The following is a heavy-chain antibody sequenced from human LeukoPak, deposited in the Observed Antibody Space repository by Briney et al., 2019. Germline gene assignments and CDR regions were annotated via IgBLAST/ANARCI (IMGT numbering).Heavy chain of an antibody. CDR2: ISGSGGST. D-gene: IGHD2-21*01. J-gene: IGHJ5*02. CDR3: ARAGERDKFALIEGRFDP. V-gene: IGHV3-23*01. Sequence: GGSLRLSCAASGFTFSSYAVSWVRQAPGKGLEWVSAISGSGGSTYYADSVKGRFTISRDNAKDSVHLQMNSLRAEDTAVYYCARAGERDKFALIEGRFDPWGQGTLVTVSS. CDR1: GFTFSSYA.